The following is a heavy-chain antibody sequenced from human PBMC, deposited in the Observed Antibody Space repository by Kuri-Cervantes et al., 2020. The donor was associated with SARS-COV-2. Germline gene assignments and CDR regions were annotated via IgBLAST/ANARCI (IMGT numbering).Heavy chain of an antibody. D-gene: IGHD3-3*01. CDR3: ARSVSRTIFGVGNWFDP. V-gene: IGHV1-8*03. J-gene: IGHJ5*02. CDR2: MNPYSGNT. Sequence: ASVKVSCKASGYTFTSYDINWVRQATGQGLEWMGWMNPYSGNTGYAQKFQGRVTITRNTSISTAYMELSSLRSEDTAVYYCARSVSRTIFGVGNWFDPWGQGTLVTVSS. CDR1: GYTFTSYD.